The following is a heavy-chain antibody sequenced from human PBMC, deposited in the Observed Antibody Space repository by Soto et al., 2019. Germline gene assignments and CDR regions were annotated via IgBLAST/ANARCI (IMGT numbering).Heavy chain of an antibody. CDR2: IAVGSGYT. Sequence: QMQLEQSGPEVKKPVTSVKVSCKASGFTFTSSAFQWVRQARGQRLAWIGWIAVGSGYTNYAPRFQDRVTLTRDMSTATTYMELSRLTSEDTAIYYCAADATAWQQMVPSDYWGQGTLVTVSS. V-gene: IGHV1-58*01. CDR3: AADATAWQQMVPSDY. CDR1: GFTFTSSA. D-gene: IGHD2-8*01. J-gene: IGHJ4*02.